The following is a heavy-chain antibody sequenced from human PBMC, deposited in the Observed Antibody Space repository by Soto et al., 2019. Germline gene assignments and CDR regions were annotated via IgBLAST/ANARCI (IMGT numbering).Heavy chain of an antibody. CDR3: VGGKFRGS. CDR2: INPSSGGT. J-gene: IGHJ4*02. CDR1: GFTFTDYY. Sequence: QVQLVQSGAEVKKPGASVKVSCEASGFTFTDYYIHWVRQSPGQGLEWMGWINPSSGGTKSAQQFQGRVTMTRDTSISAAYMELSGLTSDDTAVYCCVGGKFRGSWGQGALVTVSS. D-gene: IGHD2-15*01. V-gene: IGHV1-2*02.